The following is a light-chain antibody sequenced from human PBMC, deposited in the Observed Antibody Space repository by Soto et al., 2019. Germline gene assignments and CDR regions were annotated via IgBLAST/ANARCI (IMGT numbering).Light chain of an antibody. CDR2: GNR. CDR3: TSYAVNKNLL. J-gene: IGLJ2*01. V-gene: IGLV1-40*01. CDR1: SSNLGAGYD. Sequence: QSVLTQPPSVSGAPGQRVTIPCTGNSSNLGAGYDVHWYQQLPGTAPKLVIYGNRNRPSGVPERFSGSKSGTSASLAITGLQADDEADYYCTSYAVNKNLLFGGGTKLTVL.